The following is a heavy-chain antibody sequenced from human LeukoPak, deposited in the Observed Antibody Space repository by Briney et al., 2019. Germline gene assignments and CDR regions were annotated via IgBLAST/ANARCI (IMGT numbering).Heavy chain of an antibody. Sequence: PGGSLRLSCAASGFXFSSYSINWVRQAPGKGLEWVSSISSSSSYIYYADSVKGRFTISRDNAKNSLYLQMNSLRAEDTAVYYCAREPGFDSSGYLNWFDPWGQGTLVTVSS. CDR2: ISSSSSYI. V-gene: IGHV3-21*04. D-gene: IGHD3-22*01. CDR3: AREPGFDSSGYLNWFDP. CDR1: GFXFSSYS. J-gene: IGHJ5*02.